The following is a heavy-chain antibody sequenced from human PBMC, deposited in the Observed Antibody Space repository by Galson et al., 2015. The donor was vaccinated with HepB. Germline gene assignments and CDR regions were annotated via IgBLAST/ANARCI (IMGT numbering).Heavy chain of an antibody. CDR1: GFTLSSYT. CDR2: ISYDGRNK. Sequence: SLRLSCAASGFTLSSYTLFWVRQAPGKGLEWVATISYDGRNKYYADSVKGRFTISRDNSKNTMYLEMNSLRTEDTAVYYCARRPDYYYAMDVWGQGTAVIVSS. V-gene: IGHV3-30*14. CDR3: ARRPDYYYAMDV. J-gene: IGHJ6*02.